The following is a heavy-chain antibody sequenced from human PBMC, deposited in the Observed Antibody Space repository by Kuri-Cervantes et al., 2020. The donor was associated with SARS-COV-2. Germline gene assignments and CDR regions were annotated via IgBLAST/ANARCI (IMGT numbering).Heavy chain of an antibody. D-gene: IGHD6-19*01. Sequence: SLKISCAASGFTFDDYAMHWVRQAPGKGLEWVSGISWNSGSIGYADSVKGRFTISRDNAKNSLYLQMNSLRAEDMALYYCAKDWGSGWPDAFDIWGQGTMVTVSS. CDR1: GFTFDDYA. CDR3: AKDWGSGWPDAFDI. CDR2: ISWNSGSI. J-gene: IGHJ3*02. V-gene: IGHV3-9*03.